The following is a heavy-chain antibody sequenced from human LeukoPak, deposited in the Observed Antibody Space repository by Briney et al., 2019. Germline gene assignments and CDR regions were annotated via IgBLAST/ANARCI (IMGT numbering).Heavy chain of an antibody. CDR2: ISSSSSYI. D-gene: IGHD3-10*01. J-gene: IGHJ4*02. Sequence: GGSLRLSCAASGFTFSSYSMNWVRQAPGKGLEWVSSISSSSSYIYYADSVKGRFTISGDNAKNSLYLQMNSLRAEDTAVYYCARQPRRVRGVITIFDYWGQGTLVTVSS. CDR1: GFTFSSYS. V-gene: IGHV3-21*01. CDR3: ARQPRRVRGVITIFDY.